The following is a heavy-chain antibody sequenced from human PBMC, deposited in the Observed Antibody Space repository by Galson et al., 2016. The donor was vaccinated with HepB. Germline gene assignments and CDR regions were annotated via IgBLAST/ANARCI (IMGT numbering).Heavy chain of an antibody. CDR2: IYDSGMT. D-gene: IGHD5-24*01. CDR1: GGSISGSSRY. Sequence: SETLSLTCMVSGGSISGSSRYWGWIRQPPGKGLEWIGTIYDSGMTYGSLSLKSRVTISVDTSKNLFALRLSSVTAADTAVYYCARQTEVAVDNAFVLWGQGTMVTVSS. CDR3: ARQTEVAVDNAFVL. V-gene: IGHV4-39*01. J-gene: IGHJ3*01.